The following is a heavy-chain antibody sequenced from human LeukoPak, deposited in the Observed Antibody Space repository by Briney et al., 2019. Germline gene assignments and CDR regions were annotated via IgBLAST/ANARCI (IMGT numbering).Heavy chain of an antibody. J-gene: IGHJ3*02. CDR1: GGTFSSYA. CDR2: IIPIFGTA. V-gene: IGHV1-69*05. CDR3: ARVRDGYNDAYDI. D-gene: IGHD5-24*01. Sequence: ASVKVSCKASGGTFSSYAISWVRQAPGQGLEWMGGIIPIFGTANYAQKFQGRVIMTTDTSTSTVYMELSSLKSEDTAVYYCARVRDGYNDAYDIWGQGTMVIVSS.